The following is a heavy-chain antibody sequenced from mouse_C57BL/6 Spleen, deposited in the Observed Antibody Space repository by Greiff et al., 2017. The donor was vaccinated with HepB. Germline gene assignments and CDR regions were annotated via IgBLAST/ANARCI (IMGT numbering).Heavy chain of an antibody. J-gene: IGHJ2*01. Sequence: QVQLQQSGAELVRPGSSVKLSCKASGYTFTSYWMDWVKQRPGQGLEWIGNIYPSDSETHYNQKFKDKATLTVDKSSSTAYMQLSSLTSEDSAVYYCARPGNGYYFDYWGQGTTLTVSS. CDR1: GYTFTSYW. CDR2: IYPSDSET. V-gene: IGHV1-61*01. CDR3: ARPGNGYYFDY. D-gene: IGHD2-2*01.